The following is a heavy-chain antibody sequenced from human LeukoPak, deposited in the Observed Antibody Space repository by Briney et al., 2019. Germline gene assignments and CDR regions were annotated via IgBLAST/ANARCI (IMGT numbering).Heavy chain of an antibody. J-gene: IGHJ4*02. CDR3: AKVGTGNHQYGSGDFDD. Sequence: PGGSLRLSCAASGFTFTTYSMNWVRQAPGKGLEWVAYLSSGHELYADSVKGRFTISRDNAKNSVYLQMNSLRAEDTAVYYCAKVGTGNHQYGSGDFDDWGQGTLVTVSA. CDR2: LSSGHE. V-gene: IGHV3-21*05. CDR1: GFTFTTYS. D-gene: IGHD3-10*01.